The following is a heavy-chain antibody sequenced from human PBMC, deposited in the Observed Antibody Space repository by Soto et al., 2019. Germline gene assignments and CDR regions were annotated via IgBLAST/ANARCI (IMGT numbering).Heavy chain of an antibody. CDR2: IIPILGIA. CDR3: ARARDILTGYYPPGIAGSHRHDALSI. J-gene: IGHJ3*02. Sequence: SVKVSCKASGGTFSSYTISWVRQAPGQGLEWMGRIIPILGIANYAQKFQGRVTITADKSTSTAYMELSSLRSEDTAVYYCARARDILTGYYPPGIAGSHRHDALSIPGQRTTALVSS. CDR1: GGTFSSYT. V-gene: IGHV1-69*02. D-gene: IGHD3-9*01.